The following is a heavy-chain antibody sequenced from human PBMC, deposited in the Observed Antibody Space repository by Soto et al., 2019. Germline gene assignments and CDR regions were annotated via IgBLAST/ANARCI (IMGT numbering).Heavy chain of an antibody. J-gene: IGHJ6*02. V-gene: IGHV1-18*01. CDR3: ATCIQGDYYHGMDV. CDR2: INADYGNT. CDR1: GYTFYSHS. D-gene: IGHD5-18*01. Sequence: QAQLVQSGAEVKKPGASVKVSCKASGYTFYSHSISWVRQAPGQGLEWMGRINADYGNTQYAQKFRGRVTMTTDTSTTTVYMELTNLRSDDTAVYYCATCIQGDYYHGMDVWGQGTTVTVSS.